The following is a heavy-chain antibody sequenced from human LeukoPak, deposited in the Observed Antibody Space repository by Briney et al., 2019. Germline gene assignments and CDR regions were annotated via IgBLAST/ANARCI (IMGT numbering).Heavy chain of an antibody. CDR1: GFTFSSYA. Sequence: GGSLRLSCSASGFTFSSYAMSWVRQAPGKGLEWVSAISGSGGSTYYADSVKGRFTISRDNSKNTLYLQMNSLRAEDTAVYYCARGRAGDLDAFDIWGQGTMVTVSS. CDR3: ARGRAGDLDAFDI. D-gene: IGHD7-27*01. V-gene: IGHV3-23*01. CDR2: ISGSGGST. J-gene: IGHJ3*02.